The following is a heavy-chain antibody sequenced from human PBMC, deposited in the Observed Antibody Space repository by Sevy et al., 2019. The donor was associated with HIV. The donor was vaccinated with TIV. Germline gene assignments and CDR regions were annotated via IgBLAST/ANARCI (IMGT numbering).Heavy chain of an antibody. CDR2: IYSGGST. J-gene: IGHJ3*02. Sequence: GGSLRLSCAASGFTVSSNYMSWVRQAPGKGLEWVSVIYSGGSTYYADSVKGRFIISRDNSKNTLYLHMNSLRAEETAVYYCARVHDSSGYYPPRNAFDIWGQWTMVTVSS. D-gene: IGHD3-22*01. CDR3: ARVHDSSGYYPPRNAFDI. V-gene: IGHV3-53*01. CDR1: GFTVSSNY.